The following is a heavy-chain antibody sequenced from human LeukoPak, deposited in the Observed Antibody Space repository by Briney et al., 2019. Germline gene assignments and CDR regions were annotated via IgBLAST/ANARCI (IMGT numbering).Heavy chain of an antibody. CDR2: INWNGGST. D-gene: IGHD6-13*01. Sequence: GGSLRLSCAASGFTFDDYGMSWVRQAPGKGLEWVSGINWNGGSTGYADSVKGRFTISRDNAKNSLYLQMNSLRAEDTAVYYCARDLRYSSSWYLPDAFDVWGQGTMVTVS. V-gene: IGHV3-20*04. CDR1: GFTFDDYG. J-gene: IGHJ3*01. CDR3: ARDLRYSSSWYLPDAFDV.